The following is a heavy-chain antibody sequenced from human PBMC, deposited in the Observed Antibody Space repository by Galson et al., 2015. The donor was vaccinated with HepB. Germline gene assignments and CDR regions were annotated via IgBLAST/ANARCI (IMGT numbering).Heavy chain of an antibody. D-gene: IGHD7-27*01. CDR1: GFTFSTYA. Sequence: SLRLSCAGSGFTFSTYAMSWVRQAPGKGLHWVSSITGSGGATYYADSVKGRFTISRDNSKNTLYLQINGLRAEYTAIYYCAKTKWGIYPGPFDYRGQGTPVSVS. CDR2: ITGSGGAT. V-gene: IGHV3-23*01. J-gene: IGHJ4*02. CDR3: AKTKWGIYPGPFDY.